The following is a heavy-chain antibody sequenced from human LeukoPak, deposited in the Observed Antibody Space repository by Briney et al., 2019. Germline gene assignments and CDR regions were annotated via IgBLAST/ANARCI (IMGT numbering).Heavy chain of an antibody. CDR3: ARDQGLPGSYYFDY. CDR2: INAGNGNT. CDR1: GYTFTSYA. D-gene: IGHD2-15*01. J-gene: IGHJ4*02. Sequence: ASVKVSCKASGYTFTSYAMRWVRQAPGQRLEWMGWINAGNGNTKYSQKFQGRVTITRDTSASTTYMELSSLRSEDTAVYYCARDQGLPGSYYFDYWGQGTLVTVSS. V-gene: IGHV1-3*01.